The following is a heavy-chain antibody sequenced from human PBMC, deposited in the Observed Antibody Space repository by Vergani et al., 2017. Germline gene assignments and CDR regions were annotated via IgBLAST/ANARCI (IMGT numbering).Heavy chain of an antibody. J-gene: IGHJ3*02. CDR2: ISNSGNTI. V-gene: IGHV3-11*01. CDR3: ARDHRDYNNYPGTFDI. D-gene: IGHD5-24*01. Sequence: QVQLVESGGGLVKPGGSLRLPCAASGFSFSDHYMTWIRQAPGKGLEWVSYISNSGNTIEYADSVKGRFSISRDNAKSSLFLKMDSLRAEDTAVYYCARDHRDYNNYPGTFDIWGQGSMVTVSS. CDR1: GFSFSDHY.